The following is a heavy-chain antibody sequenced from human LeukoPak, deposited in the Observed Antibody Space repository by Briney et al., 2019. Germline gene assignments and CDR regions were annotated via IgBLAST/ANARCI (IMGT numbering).Heavy chain of an antibody. J-gene: IGHJ4*02. CDR2: ISYSGST. V-gene: IGHV4-39*07. CDR1: GASVNSSGHS. Sequence: SETLSLTCSVSGASVNSSGHSWGWIRQPPGEGLEWIASISYSGSTYFSPSLRSRVTISVDTSKNQFSLKLTSVTAADTAVYFCSRGAPGQGGADSWGQGTLVIVPS. D-gene: IGHD1-26*01. CDR3: SRGAPGQGGADS.